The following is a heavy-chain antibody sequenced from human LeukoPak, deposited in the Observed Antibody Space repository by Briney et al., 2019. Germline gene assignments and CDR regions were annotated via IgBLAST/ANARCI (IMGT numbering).Heavy chain of an antibody. CDR2: ISSSSSYI. CDR3: ARELGHSGYGPSPPGSDY. CDR1: GFTFSSYS. V-gene: IGHV3-21*01. Sequence: GGSLRLSCAASGFTFSSYSINWVRQAPGKGLEWVSSISSSSSYIYYADSVKGRFTISRDNAKNSLYLQMNSLRAEDTAVYYCARELGHSGYGPSPPGSDYWGQGTLVTVSS. D-gene: IGHD5-12*01. J-gene: IGHJ4*02.